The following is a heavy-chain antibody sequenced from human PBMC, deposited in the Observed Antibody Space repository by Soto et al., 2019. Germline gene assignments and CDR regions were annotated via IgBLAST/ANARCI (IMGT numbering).Heavy chain of an antibody. J-gene: IGHJ6*02. CDR2: ISAYNGNT. CDR1: GGTLSNSA. V-gene: IGHV1-18*01. Sequence: ASVKVSCKTSGGTLSNSAINWVRQAPGQGLEWMGRISAYNGNTNYAQKLQGRVTMTTDTSTSTAYMELRSLRSDDTAVYYCARDIVVVVAATSSYYYYYYGMDVWGQGTTVTVSS. CDR3: ARDIVVVVAATSSYYYYYYGMDV. D-gene: IGHD2-15*01.